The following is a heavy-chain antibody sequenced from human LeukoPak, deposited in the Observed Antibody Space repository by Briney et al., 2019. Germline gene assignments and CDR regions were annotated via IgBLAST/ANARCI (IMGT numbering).Heavy chain of an antibody. CDR2: ISWNSGSI. D-gene: IGHD7-27*01. CDR1: GFTFDDYA. CDR3: AKDLTGEYYYYYMDV. V-gene: IGHV3-9*03. J-gene: IGHJ6*03. Sequence: GGSLRLSCAASGFTFDDYAMHWVRQAPGKGLEWVSGISWNSGSIGYADSVKGRFTISRDNAKNSLYLQMNSLRAEDMALYYCAKDLTGEYYYYYMDVWGKGTTVTISS.